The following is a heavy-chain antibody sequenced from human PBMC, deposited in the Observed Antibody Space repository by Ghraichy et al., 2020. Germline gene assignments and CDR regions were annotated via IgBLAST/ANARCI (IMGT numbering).Heavy chain of an antibody. CDR2: IIPILGIA. D-gene: IGHD2-2*01. Sequence: SVKVSCKASGGTFSSYAISWVRQAPGQGLEWMGRIIPILGIANYAQKFQGRVTITADKSTSTAYMELSSLRSEDTAGYYCARDPEDIVVVPAAAGAWFDPWGQGTLVTVSS. CDR3: ARDPEDIVVVPAAAGAWFDP. V-gene: IGHV1-69*04. CDR1: GGTFSSYA. J-gene: IGHJ5*02.